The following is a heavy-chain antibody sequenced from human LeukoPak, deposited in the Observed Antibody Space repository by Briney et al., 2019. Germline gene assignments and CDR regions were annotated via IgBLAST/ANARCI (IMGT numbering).Heavy chain of an antibody. CDR1: GGYISSYY. CDR2: VYYTGST. CDR3: ARKSGYSYASYYYYYMDV. V-gene: IGHV4-59*12. D-gene: IGHD5-18*01. Sequence: PSETLSLTCTVSGGYISSYYWSWIRQPPGEGLEWIGYVYYTGSTNYNPSLKSRVTMSVDTSKNQFSLKLSSVTAADTAVYYCARKSGYSYASYYYYYMDVWGKGTTVTISS. J-gene: IGHJ6*03.